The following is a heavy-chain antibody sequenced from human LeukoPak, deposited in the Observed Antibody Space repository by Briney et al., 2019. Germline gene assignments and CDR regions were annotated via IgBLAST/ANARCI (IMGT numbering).Heavy chain of an antibody. Sequence: RPGGSLRLSCAASGFTFDDYGMSWVRQAPGKGLEWVSGINWNGGSTGYADSVKGRFTISRDNAKNSLYLQMNSLRAEDTAVYYCARADSSIAARLSRSSIFNYYYYMDVWGKGTTVTVSS. CDR3: ARADSSIAARLSRSSIFNYYYYMDV. CDR2: INWNGGST. CDR1: GFTFDDYG. V-gene: IGHV3-20*04. J-gene: IGHJ6*03. D-gene: IGHD6-6*01.